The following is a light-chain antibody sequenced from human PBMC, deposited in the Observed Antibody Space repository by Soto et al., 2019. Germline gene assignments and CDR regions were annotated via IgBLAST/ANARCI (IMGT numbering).Light chain of an antibody. J-gene: IGKJ3*01. CDR3: QQYDDLPLS. V-gene: IGKV1-33*01. Sequence: DIQMTQSPSSLSASVGDRVTITCQASQDISNYLNWYQQKPGKAPKLLIYDASNLETGVPSRFSGSGSGTDFTFTISSLQTEDVAAYNCQQYDDLPLSFGPGTKVEI. CDR2: DAS. CDR1: QDISNY.